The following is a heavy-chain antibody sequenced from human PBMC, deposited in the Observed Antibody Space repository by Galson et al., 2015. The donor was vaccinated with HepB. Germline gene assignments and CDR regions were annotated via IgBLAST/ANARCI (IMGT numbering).Heavy chain of an antibody. D-gene: IGHD6-13*01. CDR3: ARMIAAAGPYYFDY. CDR1: GFSLSTSGMC. V-gene: IGHV2-70*11. CDR2: IDWDDDK. J-gene: IGHJ4*02. Sequence: PALVKPTQTLTLTCTFSGFSLSTSGMCVSWIRQPPGKALEWLARIDWDDDKYYSTSLKTRLTISKDTSKNQVVLTMTNMDPVDTATYYCARMIAAAGPYYFDYWGQGTLVTVSS.